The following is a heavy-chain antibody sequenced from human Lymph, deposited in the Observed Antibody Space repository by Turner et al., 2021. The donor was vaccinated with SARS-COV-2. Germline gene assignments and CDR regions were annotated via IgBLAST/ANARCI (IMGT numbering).Heavy chain of an antibody. CDR2: INPNSGGT. V-gene: IGHV1-2*02. Sequence: QVQLVQSGAEVKKPGASVTVSCKASGYTFTGYYVHWVRQDPGQGLEWMGWINPNSGGTDYAKNFQGRVTMTRDTSISTAYMELSRLSSDDTDVYYCARSLGYSSGWYGDAFDIWGLGTMVTVSS. CDR1: GYTFTGYY. D-gene: IGHD6-19*01. CDR3: ARSLGYSSGWYGDAFDI. J-gene: IGHJ3*02.